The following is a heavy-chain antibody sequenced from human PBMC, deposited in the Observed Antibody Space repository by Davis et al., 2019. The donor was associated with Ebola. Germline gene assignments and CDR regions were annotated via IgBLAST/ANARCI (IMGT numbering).Heavy chain of an antibody. J-gene: IGHJ2*01. D-gene: IGHD3-16*02. Sequence: MPSETLSLTCTVSGGSISSYYWSWIRQHPGKGLERIGYIYYSGSTYYNPSLKSRVTIAVDTSKNQFSLKLSSVTAADTAVYYCAREHMITFGGVIVENWYFDLWGRGTLVTVSS. CDR1: GGSISSYY. CDR2: IYYSGST. CDR3: AREHMITFGGVIVENWYFDL. V-gene: IGHV4-59*06.